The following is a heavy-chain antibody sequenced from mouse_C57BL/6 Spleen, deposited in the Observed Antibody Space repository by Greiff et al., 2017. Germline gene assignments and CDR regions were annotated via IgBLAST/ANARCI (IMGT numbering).Heavy chain of an antibody. CDR1: GFTFSDYG. Sequence: DVMLVESGGGLVKPGGSLKLSCAASGFTFSDYGMHWVRQAPEKGLEWVAYISSGSSTIYYADTVKGRFTISRANAKNTLFLQMTSLRSEDTAMYYCARSVFFDYWGQGTTLTVSS. V-gene: IGHV5-17*01. CDR2: ISSGSSTI. CDR3: ARSVFFDY. J-gene: IGHJ2*01.